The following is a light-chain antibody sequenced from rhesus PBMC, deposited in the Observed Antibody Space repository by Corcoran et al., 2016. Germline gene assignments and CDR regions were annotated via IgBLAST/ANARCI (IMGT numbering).Light chain of an antibody. Sequence: DIQMTQSPSALSASVGDRVTISCRASQNIYSNLAWYQQKPGKAPNLLIYAASSLQSGIPSRFSGSGSGTDFSLTISSLQPEDSATFYCQHYYDNPYSFGQGTKVEI. J-gene: IGKJ2*01. V-gene: IGKV1S12*01. CDR2: AAS. CDR1: QNIYSN. CDR3: QHYYDNPYS.